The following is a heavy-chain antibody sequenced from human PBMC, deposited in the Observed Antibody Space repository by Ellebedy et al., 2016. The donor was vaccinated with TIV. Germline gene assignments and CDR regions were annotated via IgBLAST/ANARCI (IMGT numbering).Heavy chain of an antibody. CDR1: GFTFNSYT. CDR3: VRERGERGYDYDY. V-gene: IGHV3-64*01. CDR2: ISGNGDKT. J-gene: IGHJ4*02. D-gene: IGHD5-12*01. Sequence: GESLKISCAASGFTFNSYTMHWVRQAPGKGLEYISAISGNGDKTYYVNSVKGRFTISRDNSKNTLHLQMDSLRLEDMAVYYCVRERGERGYDYDYWGQGTLVTVSS.